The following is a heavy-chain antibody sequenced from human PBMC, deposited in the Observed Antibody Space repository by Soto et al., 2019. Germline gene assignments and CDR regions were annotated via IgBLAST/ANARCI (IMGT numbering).Heavy chain of an antibody. CDR1: GSSFSAYA. J-gene: IGHJ6*02. V-gene: IGHV3-23*01. CDR3: AKGGFWVHYGMDV. D-gene: IGHD3-16*01. Sequence: GGSLRLSCAASGSSFSAYAINWVRQAPGKGLEWVSAIDRSGEIAYYADSVKGRFTISRDNAKNTLYLQMNSLRAEDTAVYYCAKGGFWVHYGMDVWGPGTTVTVSS. CDR2: IDRSGEIA.